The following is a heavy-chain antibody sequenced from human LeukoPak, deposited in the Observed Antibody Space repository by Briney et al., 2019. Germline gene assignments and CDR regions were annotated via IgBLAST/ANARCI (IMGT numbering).Heavy chain of an antibody. CDR1: GFTFSSYG. CDR2: IRYDGSNK. Sequence: GGSLRLSCAASGFTFSSYGMHSVRQAPVKGLEWVAFIRYDGSNKYYADSVKGRFTISRDNSKNTLYLQMNSLRAEDTAVYYCANGKFRFYYYDSSGYYSDLRAFDIWGQGTMVTVSS. V-gene: IGHV3-30*02. CDR3: ANGKFRFYYYDSSGYYSDLRAFDI. D-gene: IGHD3-22*01. J-gene: IGHJ3*02.